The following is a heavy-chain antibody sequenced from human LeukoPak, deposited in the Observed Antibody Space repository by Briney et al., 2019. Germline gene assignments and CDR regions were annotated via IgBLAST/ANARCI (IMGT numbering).Heavy chain of an antibody. D-gene: IGHD4-17*01. J-gene: IGHJ3*02. V-gene: IGHV3-23*01. CDR3: AREHDYGERADAFDI. CDR1: GFTFSSYG. Sequence: GGSLRLSCAASGFTFSSYGMSWVRQAPGKGLEWVSAISGSGGSTYYADSVKGRFTISRDNAKNSLYLQMNSLRAKDTAVYYCAREHDYGERADAFDIWGQGTMVTVSS. CDR2: ISGSGGST.